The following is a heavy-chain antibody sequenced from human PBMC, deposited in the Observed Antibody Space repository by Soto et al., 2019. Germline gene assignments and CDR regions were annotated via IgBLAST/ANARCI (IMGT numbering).Heavy chain of an antibody. D-gene: IGHD2-8*02. Sequence: GESLKISCQGFGYSFATYWIGWVRQMSGKGLEWMAIIYPGDSDTRYSPSFQGQVTISADKSINTAYLQWNSLKASDTAMYYCARQLSTRGHYWGQGTLVTVSS. CDR1: GYSFATYW. J-gene: IGHJ4*02. CDR2: IYPGDSDT. CDR3: ARQLSTRGHY. V-gene: IGHV5-51*01.